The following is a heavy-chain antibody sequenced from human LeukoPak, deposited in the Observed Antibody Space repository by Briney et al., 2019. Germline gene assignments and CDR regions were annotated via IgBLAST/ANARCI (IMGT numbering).Heavy chain of an antibody. V-gene: IGHV3-23*01. J-gene: IGHJ4*02. CDR2: LSAGGKT. CDR3: ARDYSSGSYGGGFDY. Sequence: PVGSPRLSCVASGFTFSRYWMIWVRLAPGQGLEWVSTLSAGGKTYYADSVKGRFPISRDNSKNTLYLQMNSLRADDTAVYYCARDYSSGSYGGGFDYWGQGTLVTVSS. D-gene: IGHD1-26*01. CDR1: GFTFSRYW.